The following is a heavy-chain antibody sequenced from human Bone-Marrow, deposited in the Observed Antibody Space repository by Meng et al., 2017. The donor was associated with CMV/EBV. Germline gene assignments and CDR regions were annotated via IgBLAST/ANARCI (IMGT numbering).Heavy chain of an antibody. V-gene: IGHV4-39*07. CDR2: IYYSGST. Sequence: SETLSLTCTVSGGSISSSSYYWGWIRQPPGKGLEWIGSIYYSGSTYYNPSLKSRVTISVDTSKNQFSLKLSSVTAADTAVYYCARGIGQPGEYWGQGTLVTVSS. D-gene: IGHD3-16*01. J-gene: IGHJ4*02. CDR3: ARGIGQPGEY. CDR1: GGSISSSSYY.